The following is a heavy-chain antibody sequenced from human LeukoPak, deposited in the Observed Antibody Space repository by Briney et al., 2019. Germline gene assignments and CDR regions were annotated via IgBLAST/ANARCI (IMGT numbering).Heavy chain of an antibody. CDR2: ISGSGGST. CDR3: AKGLGSGSFLFDY. V-gene: IGHV3-23*01. CDR1: GFTFSSYA. J-gene: IGHJ4*02. Sequence: GGSLRLSCAASGFTFSSYAMSWIRQAPGKGLEWVSAISGSGGSTYYADSVKGRFTISRDNSKNTLYLQMNSLRAEDTAVYYCAKGLGSGSFLFDYWGQGTLVTVSS. D-gene: IGHD3-10*02.